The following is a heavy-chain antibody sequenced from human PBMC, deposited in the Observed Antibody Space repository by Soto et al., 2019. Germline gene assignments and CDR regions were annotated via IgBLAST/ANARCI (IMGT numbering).Heavy chain of an antibody. J-gene: IGHJ4*02. CDR2: IHYRGRT. V-gene: IGHV4-31*03. Sequence: QVQLQESGPGLVKPSETLSLTCNVSGGSINSGGYYWGGIRQPPGKGLEWIGSIHYRGRTSYNPSLQSRVSISLDMSGHHFSLKLTSVTAADTAVYYCARCRDAFGFDTWGQGTRVTVSS. CDR3: ARCRDAFGFDT. CDR1: GGSINSGGYY. D-gene: IGHD2-15*01.